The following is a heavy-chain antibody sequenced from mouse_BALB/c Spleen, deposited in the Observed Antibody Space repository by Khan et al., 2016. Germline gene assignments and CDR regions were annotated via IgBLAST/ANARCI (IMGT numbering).Heavy chain of an antibody. J-gene: IGHJ3*01. V-gene: IGHV1S81*02. D-gene: IGHD2-1*01. CDR2: INPSNGRT. CDR1: GYTFTSYW. Sequence: QLQQPGAELVKPGASVKLSCKASGYTFTSYWMHWVKQRPGQGLEWIGEINPSNGRTNYNEKFKSKATLTVDKSSSTAYMQLSSLTSEDSAVYCCAREGNYGAYWGQGTLVTVSA. CDR3: AREGNYGAY.